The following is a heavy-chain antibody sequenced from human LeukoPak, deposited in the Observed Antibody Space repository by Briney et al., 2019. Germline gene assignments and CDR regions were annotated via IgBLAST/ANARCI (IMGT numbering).Heavy chain of an antibody. CDR3: ARVAVSGPTGWFDS. J-gene: IGHJ5*01. CDR1: GFALKSYS. Sequence: GGSLRLSCAGSGFALKSYSLSWVRQAPGEGLEWVSSISSTSAYIYYADSVKGRFTISRDNVDNVVYLQMNSLGAEDTAVYYCARVAVSGPTGWFDSWGQGTLVIVSS. D-gene: IGHD2-8*02. V-gene: IGHV3-21*01. CDR2: ISSTSAYI.